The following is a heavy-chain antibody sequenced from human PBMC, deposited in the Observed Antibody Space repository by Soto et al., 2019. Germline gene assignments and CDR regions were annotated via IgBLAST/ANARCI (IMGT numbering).Heavy chain of an antibody. CDR3: AREMRVTAAAPAYGMDV. J-gene: IGHJ6*02. CDR2: IYYSGST. CDR1: GGSISSYY. D-gene: IGHD6-13*01. Sequence: SETLSLTCTVSGGSISSYYWSWIRQPPGKGLEWIGYIYYSGSTNYNPSLKSRVTISVDTSKTQFSLKLSSVTAADTAVYYCAREMRVTAAAPAYGMDVWGQGTTVTVS. V-gene: IGHV4-59*01.